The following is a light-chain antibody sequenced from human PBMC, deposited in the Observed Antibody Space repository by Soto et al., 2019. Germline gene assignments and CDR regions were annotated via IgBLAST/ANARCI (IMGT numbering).Light chain of an antibody. Sequence: DIQMTQSPSSLSASVGDRVTITCRASQRISRYLNWYQHIPGKAPKLLVYAAATLQSGVPSKFSGSGSGTDFTLTISSLQPEDFATYYCQQYNSYPITFGQGTGLEIK. J-gene: IGKJ5*01. CDR1: QRISRY. CDR3: QQYNSYPIT. V-gene: IGKV1-16*02. CDR2: AAA.